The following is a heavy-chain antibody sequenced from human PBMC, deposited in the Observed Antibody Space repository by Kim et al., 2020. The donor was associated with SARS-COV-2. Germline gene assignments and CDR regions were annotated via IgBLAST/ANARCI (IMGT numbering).Heavy chain of an antibody. J-gene: IGHJ4*02. Sequence: YNPSFQGKVVLSADKSISTAYLQWSSLKASDTAIYFCARQYRDGYTYYFDYWGQGTLVTVSS. CDR3: ARQYRDGYTYYFDY. V-gene: IGHV5-10-1*01. D-gene: IGHD5-12*01.